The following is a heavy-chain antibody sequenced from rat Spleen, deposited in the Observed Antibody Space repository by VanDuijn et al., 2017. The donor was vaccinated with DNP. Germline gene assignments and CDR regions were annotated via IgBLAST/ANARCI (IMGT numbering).Heavy chain of an antibody. D-gene: IGHD1-12*02. J-gene: IGHJ1*01. CDR2: INYSGAT. Sequence: EVQLQESGPGLVKPSQSLSLTCSVTGYSITSNYWAWIRKFPGNKMEWMGYINYSGATAYNPSLRSRISITRDTSKNQFFLQLNSVTTEDTATYYCARHSSFYDGSYYWYFDFWGPGTMVTVSS. V-gene: IGHV3-1*01. CDR1: GYSITSNY. CDR3: ARHSSFYDGSYYWYFDF.